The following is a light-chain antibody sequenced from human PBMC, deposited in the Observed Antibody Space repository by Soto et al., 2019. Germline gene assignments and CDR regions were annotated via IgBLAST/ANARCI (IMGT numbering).Light chain of an antibody. CDR1: SSDVGGYNY. V-gene: IGLV2-11*01. CDR2: DVT. Sequence: QSVLTQPRSVSGSPGQSVTISCTGTSSDVGGYNYVSWYQQHPGKAPKLMMYDVTKRPSGVPDRFSGSKSGNTASLTIAGLQAEDEADYYCCSSAGSYTWVFGGGTKLTVL. J-gene: IGLJ3*02. CDR3: CSSAGSYTWV.